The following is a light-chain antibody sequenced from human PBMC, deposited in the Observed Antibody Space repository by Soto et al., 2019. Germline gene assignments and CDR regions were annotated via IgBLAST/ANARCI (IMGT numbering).Light chain of an antibody. CDR2: DAS. Sequence: EIVLTQSPATLSLSPGERATLSCRASQSVSSYLAWYQQKPGQAPRLLIYDASNRATGIPARFSGSGSGTDFTLTISILEPDDFAVYYCQQRSNWPPMYTFGQGTKLEIK. CDR1: QSVSSY. J-gene: IGKJ2*01. CDR3: QQRSNWPPMYT. V-gene: IGKV3-11*01.